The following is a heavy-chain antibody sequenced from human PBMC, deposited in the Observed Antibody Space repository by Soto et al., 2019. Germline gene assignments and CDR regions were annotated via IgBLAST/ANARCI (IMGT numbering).Heavy chain of an antibody. CDR2: IIPILGIE. Sequence: ASVKVSCKASGGTFSSYTISWVRQAPGQGLEWMGRIIPILGIENYAQKFQGRVTLTADKATSTAYMELSSLRSEDTAVYYCARGRPHPFDYWGQGTLVTVSS. V-gene: IGHV1-69*02. J-gene: IGHJ4*02. CDR3: ARGRPHPFDY. CDR1: GGTFSSYT.